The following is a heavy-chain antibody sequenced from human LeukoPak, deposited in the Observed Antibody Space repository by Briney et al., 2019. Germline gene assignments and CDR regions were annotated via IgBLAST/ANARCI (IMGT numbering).Heavy chain of an antibody. V-gene: IGHV1-18*01. D-gene: IGHD3-10*01. CDR3: ASHRGITMVRGVSPDAFDI. J-gene: IGHJ3*02. Sequence: ASVKVSCKASGYTFTSYGVSWVRQAPGQGLEWMGWISAYNGNTNYAQKLQGRVTMTTDTSTSTAYMELRSLRSDDTAVYYCASHRGITMVRGVSPDAFDIWGQGTMVTVSS. CDR2: ISAYNGNT. CDR1: GYTFTSYG.